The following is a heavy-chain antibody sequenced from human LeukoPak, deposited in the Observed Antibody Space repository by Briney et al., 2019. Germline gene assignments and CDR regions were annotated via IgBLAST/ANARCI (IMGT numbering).Heavy chain of an antibody. D-gene: IGHD6-13*01. J-gene: IGHJ3*02. CDR1: GYTFTSYG. V-gene: IGHV1-18*01. CDR3: ATGSSWYRGGAFDI. CDR2: ISAYNGDT. Sequence: ASVKVSCKASGYTFTSYGINWVRQAPGQGLEWMGWISAYNGDTNYAQKLQGRVTMTTDTSTSTAYMELRSLRSDDTAVYYCATGSSWYRGGAFDIWGQGTMVTVSS.